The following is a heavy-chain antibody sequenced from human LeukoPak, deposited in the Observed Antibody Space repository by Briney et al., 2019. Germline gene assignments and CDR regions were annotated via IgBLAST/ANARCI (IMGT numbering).Heavy chain of an antibody. CDR3: ARDNARFGP. CDR2: IYTSGST. J-gene: IGHJ5*02. Sequence: SETLSLTCTVSGGSISSYYWSWIRQPAGKGLEWIGRIYTSGSTNYNPSLKGRVTMSLDTSKNQVSLRLGSVTAADTAVYYCARDNARFGPWGQGTLVTVSS. V-gene: IGHV4-4*07. CDR1: GGSISSYY.